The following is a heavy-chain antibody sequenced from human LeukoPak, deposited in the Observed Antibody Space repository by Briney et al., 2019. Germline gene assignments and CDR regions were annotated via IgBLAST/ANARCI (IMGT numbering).Heavy chain of an antibody. Sequence: GGSLRLSCAASGFTFSSYSMNWVRQAPGKGLEWVSAISGSGGSTYYADSVKGRFTISRDNSKNTLYLQMNSLRAEDTAVYYCARSSPGRLRYFDWLLLPPFDYWGQGTLVTVSS. CDR1: GFTFSSYS. CDR2: ISGSGGST. J-gene: IGHJ4*02. CDR3: ARSSPGRLRYFDWLLLPPFDY. V-gene: IGHV3-23*01. D-gene: IGHD3-9*01.